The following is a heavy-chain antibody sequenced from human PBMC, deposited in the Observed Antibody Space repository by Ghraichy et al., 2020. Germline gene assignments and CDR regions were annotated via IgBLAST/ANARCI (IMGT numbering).Heavy chain of an antibody. D-gene: IGHD3-22*01. CDR2: ISAYNGNT. CDR3: ARSIVVVITGYYGMDV. Sequence: AAVKVSCKASGYTFTSYGISWVRQAPGQGLEWMGWISAYNGNTNYAQKLQGRVTMTTDTSTSTAYMELRSLRSDDTAVYYCARSIVVVITGYYGMDVWGQGTTVTVSS. J-gene: IGHJ6*02. CDR1: GYTFTSYG. V-gene: IGHV1-18*04.